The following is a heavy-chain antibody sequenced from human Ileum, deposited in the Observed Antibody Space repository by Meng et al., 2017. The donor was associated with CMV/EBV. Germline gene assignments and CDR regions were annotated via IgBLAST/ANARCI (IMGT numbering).Heavy chain of an antibody. CDR2: ISAYNGNT. V-gene: IGHV1-18*01. Sequence: AAVKVSCKASGYTFTSYGISWVRQAPGQGLEWMGWISAYNGNTNYAQKLQGRVTMTTDTSTSTAYMELRSLRSDDTAVYYCARLGYCSSTSCRAYFDYWGQGTLVTVSS. D-gene: IGHD2-2*01. CDR3: ARLGYCSSTSCRAYFDY. J-gene: IGHJ4*02. CDR1: GYTFTSYG.